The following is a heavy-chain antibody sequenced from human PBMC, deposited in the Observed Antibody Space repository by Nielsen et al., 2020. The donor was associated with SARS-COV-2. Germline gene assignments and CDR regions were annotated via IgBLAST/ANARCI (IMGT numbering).Heavy chain of an antibody. Sequence: GESLKISCAASGFTFSSYGMHWVRQAPGKGLEWVSSISSSSSYIYYADSVKGRFTISRDNAKNSLYLQMNSLRAEDTAVYYCARVVKAVAGREIDYWGQGTLVTVSS. CDR2: ISSSSSYI. CDR3: ARVVKAVAGREIDY. V-gene: IGHV3-21*01. J-gene: IGHJ4*02. CDR1: GFTFSSYG. D-gene: IGHD6-19*01.